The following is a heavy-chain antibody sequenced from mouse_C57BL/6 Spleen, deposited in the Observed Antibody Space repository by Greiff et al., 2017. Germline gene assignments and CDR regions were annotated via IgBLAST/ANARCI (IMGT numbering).Heavy chain of an antibody. J-gene: IGHJ3*01. CDR2: SRNKANDYTT. CDR1: GFTFSDFY. CDR3: ARDGDGYSRFAY. D-gene: IGHD2-3*01. V-gene: IGHV7-1*01. Sequence: EVKLMESGGGLVQSGRSLRLSCATSGFTFSDFYMEWVRQAPGKGLAWIAASRNKANDYTTEYSTSVKGRFIGYRDTSQSICYHQMNALRAENTAIYCCARDGDGYSRFAYWGQGTLVTVSA.